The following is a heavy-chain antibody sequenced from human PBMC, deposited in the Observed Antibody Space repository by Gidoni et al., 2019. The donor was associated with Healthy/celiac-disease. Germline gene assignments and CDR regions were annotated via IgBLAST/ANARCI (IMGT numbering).Heavy chain of an antibody. Sequence: QVQLVQSGAEVKKPGSSVKVSCKASGGTFSSYATIWVRQAPGQGLEWMGGIIPIFGTANYAQKFQGRVTITADESTSTAYMELSSLRSEDTAVYYWARSIAAAGPPGYYGMDVWGQGTTVTVSS. J-gene: IGHJ6*02. CDR1: GGTFSSYA. D-gene: IGHD6-13*01. CDR2: IIPIFGTA. CDR3: ARSIAAAGPPGYYGMDV. V-gene: IGHV1-69*01.